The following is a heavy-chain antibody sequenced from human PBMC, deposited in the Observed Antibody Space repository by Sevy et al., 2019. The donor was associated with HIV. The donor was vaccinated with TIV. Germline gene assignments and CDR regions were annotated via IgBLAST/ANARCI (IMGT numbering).Heavy chain of an antibody. D-gene: IGHD1-1*01. Sequence: SETLSLTCTVSGDSISSSGYYWSWIRQHPGEGLEWIGYILYSGNPYYNPSLNSRLIISLDTSKNQFSLKLSSVTAADTAVYYCARGQITTIGFDYWGQGTLVTVSS. CDR2: ILYSGNP. CDR3: ARGQITTIGFDY. V-gene: IGHV4-31*03. CDR1: GDSISSSGYY. J-gene: IGHJ4*02.